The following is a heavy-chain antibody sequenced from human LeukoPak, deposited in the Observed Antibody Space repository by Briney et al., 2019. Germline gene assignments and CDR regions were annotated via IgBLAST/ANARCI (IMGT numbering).Heavy chain of an antibody. CDR3: ARGYCSSGSCYPYYLDY. D-gene: IGHD2-15*01. CDR2: IYYSGTT. V-gene: IGHV4-30-4*01. CDR1: GDSVSSGDYY. J-gene: IGHJ4*02. Sequence: SETLSLTCTVSGDSVSSGDYYWSWIRQPPGKGLEWIGYIYYSGTTYYNPSLKSRVTISVDTSKKQFSLNLSSVTAADTAVYYCARGYCSSGSCYPYYLDYWGQGTLVTVSS.